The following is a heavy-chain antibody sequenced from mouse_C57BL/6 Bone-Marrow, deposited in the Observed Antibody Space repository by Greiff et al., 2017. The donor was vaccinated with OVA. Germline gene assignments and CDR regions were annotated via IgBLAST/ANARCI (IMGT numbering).Heavy chain of an antibody. CDR3: AREDTTVVAPYFDV. Sequence: VQLQQPGAELVMPGASVKLSCKASGYTFTSYWMHWVKLRPGPGLEWIGEIDPSDSYTNYNQKFKGKSTLTVDKSSSTAYMQLSNLKSEDSAVYYCAREDTTVVAPYFDVWGTGTTVTVSS. V-gene: IGHV1-69*01. CDR1: GYTFTSYW. CDR2: IDPSDSYT. J-gene: IGHJ1*03. D-gene: IGHD1-1*01.